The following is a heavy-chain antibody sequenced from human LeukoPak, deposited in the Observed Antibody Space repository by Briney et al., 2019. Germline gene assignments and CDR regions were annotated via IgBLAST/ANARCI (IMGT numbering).Heavy chain of an antibody. D-gene: IGHD3-22*01. J-gene: IGHJ4*02. Sequence: GGGLRLSCAASGFTFSSYSMNWVRQAPGKGLEWVSSIYNSSSYKYYADSVKGRFTISRDNAKNTLYLQMNSLRAEDTAVYYCARYEIGAYDSSGSYPLFLWGQGTLVTVSS. V-gene: IGHV3-21*01. CDR1: GFTFSSYS. CDR3: ARYEIGAYDSSGSYPLFL. CDR2: IYNSSSYK.